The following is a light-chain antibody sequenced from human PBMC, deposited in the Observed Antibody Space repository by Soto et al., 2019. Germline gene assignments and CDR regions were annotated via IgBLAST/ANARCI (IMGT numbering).Light chain of an antibody. Sequence: DIVMTQSPLSLPVTPGEPASISCRSSQSLLNSNGNNYLDWFLQKQGQSPQLLIYMGSNRASGVPDRFSGSGSGTDFTLKISRVEAEDVGIYYCMQALQTPLTFGGGTKVEI. CDR1: QSLLNSNGNNY. J-gene: IGKJ4*01. CDR2: MGS. CDR3: MQALQTPLT. V-gene: IGKV2-28*01.